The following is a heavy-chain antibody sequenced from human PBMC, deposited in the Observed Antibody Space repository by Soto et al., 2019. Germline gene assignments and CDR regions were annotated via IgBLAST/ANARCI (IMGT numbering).Heavy chain of an antibody. V-gene: IGHV1-8*01. CDR2: MQPSTGRT. CDR3: ARGVSAGVDY. CDR1: GYSFTSLD. D-gene: IGHD1-26*01. J-gene: IGHJ4*02. Sequence: QVQLVQSGAEVREPGASVKVSCKASGYSFTSLDINWVRQTAGQGLEWMGWMQPSTGRTGYAQKFQDRVTMTSDTSINTAHMELTTLASDDTAVYFCARGVSAGVDYWGQGTLVTVSS.